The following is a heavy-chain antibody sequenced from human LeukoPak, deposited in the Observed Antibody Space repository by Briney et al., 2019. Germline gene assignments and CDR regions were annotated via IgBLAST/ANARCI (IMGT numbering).Heavy chain of an antibody. CDR1: GYTFTGYY. D-gene: IGHD4-23*01. V-gene: IGHV1-8*02. CDR3: ARGPNKSDGGNSGSAWFDP. CDR2: MNPNSGNT. Sequence: ASVKVSCKASGYTFTGYYMHWVRQATGQGLEWMGWMNPNSGNTGYAQKFQGRVTMTRNTSISTAYMELRSLRSEDTAVYYCARGPNKSDGGNSGSAWFDPWGQGTLVTVSS. J-gene: IGHJ5*02.